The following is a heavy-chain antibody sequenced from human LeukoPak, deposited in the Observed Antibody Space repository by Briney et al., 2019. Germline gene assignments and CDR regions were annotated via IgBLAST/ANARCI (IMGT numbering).Heavy chain of an antibody. Sequence: GGSLRLSCAASGFTFSSYGMHWVRQAPGKGLEWLSYISGSGSTMYYADSVKGRFTISRDNAKNSLYLQMNSLRAEDTAVYYCARGGMVPDWGQGTLVTVSS. D-gene: IGHD4/OR15-4a*01. CDR1: GFTFSSYG. CDR3: ARGGMVPD. J-gene: IGHJ4*02. V-gene: IGHV3-48*04. CDR2: ISGSGSTM.